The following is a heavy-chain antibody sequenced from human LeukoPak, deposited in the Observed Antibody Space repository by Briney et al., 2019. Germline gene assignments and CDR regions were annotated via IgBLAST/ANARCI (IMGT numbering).Heavy chain of an antibody. J-gene: IGHJ4*02. CDR2: IHPSGTL. Sequence: SQTLSLTCTVSGASFSSGDQYWNWIRQSPGKGLEWIGSIHPSGTLYNNPSLESRVAMSMDTSKNQFSLNLNSVTAADTAVYFCSRGLDSRKLGYWGQGTLVTVSS. D-gene: IGHD3-22*01. CDR3: SRGLDSRKLGY. CDR1: GASFSSGDQY. V-gene: IGHV4-31*03.